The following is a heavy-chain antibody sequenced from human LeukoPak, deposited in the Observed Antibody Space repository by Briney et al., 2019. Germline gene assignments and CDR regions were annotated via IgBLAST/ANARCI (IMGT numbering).Heavy chain of an antibody. Sequence: GASVKVSCTASGYTFSSYGISWVRRAPGQGLEWMGYIGAYIGDTNYAQRFQGRVTMTTDTSTNTVYMELRSLRSDDTAVYYCARDRGYRPDDFDIWGQGTVVTVSS. D-gene: IGHD5-12*01. CDR2: IGAYIGDT. J-gene: IGHJ3*02. V-gene: IGHV1-18*01. CDR3: ARDRGYRPDDFDI. CDR1: GYTFSSYG.